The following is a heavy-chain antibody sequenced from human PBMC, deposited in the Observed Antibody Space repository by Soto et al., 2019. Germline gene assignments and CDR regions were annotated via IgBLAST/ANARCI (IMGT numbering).Heavy chain of an antibody. Sequence: PGGSLRLSCAASGFAFSSYAMNWVRQAPGKVLEWVSSISSSSSYKHYSDSVKGRFTISRDNAKNSMYLQMNSLRAEDTAVYYCARHLALAGNYWGPGTLVTVSS. CDR1: GFAFSSYA. CDR3: ARHLALAGNY. D-gene: IGHD6-19*01. J-gene: IGHJ4*02. V-gene: IGHV3-21*06. CDR2: ISSSSSYK.